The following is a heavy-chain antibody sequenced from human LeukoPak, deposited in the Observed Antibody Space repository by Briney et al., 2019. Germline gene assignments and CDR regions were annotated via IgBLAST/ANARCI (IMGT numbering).Heavy chain of an antibody. J-gene: IGHJ4*02. CDR2: ISSSGSTI. CDR1: GFTFSDYY. V-gene: IGHV3-11*04. D-gene: IGHD3-9*01. Sequence: GSLRLSCAASGFTFSDYYMSWIRQAPGKGLEWVSYISSSGSTIYYADSVKGRFTISRDNAKNSLYLQMDSLRAEDTAVYYCARGGQDDILTGYSIGLTLDYWGQGTLGTVSS. CDR3: ARGGQDDILTGYSIGLTLDY.